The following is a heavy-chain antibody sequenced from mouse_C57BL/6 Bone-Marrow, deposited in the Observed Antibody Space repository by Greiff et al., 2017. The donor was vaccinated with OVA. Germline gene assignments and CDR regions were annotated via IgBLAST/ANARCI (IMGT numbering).Heavy chain of an antibody. D-gene: IGHD2-5*01. CDR2: ITHSGET. V-gene: IGHV12-3*01. Sequence: VQRVESGPGLVKPSQSLFLTCSITGFPITSGYYWIWIRQSPGKPLEWMGYITHSGETFYNPSLQSPISITRETSKNQFFLQLNSVTTEDTAMYYCAGGDYSNYDWYFDVWGTGTTVTVSS. CDR1: GFPITSGYY. J-gene: IGHJ1*03. CDR3: AGGDYSNYDWYFDV.